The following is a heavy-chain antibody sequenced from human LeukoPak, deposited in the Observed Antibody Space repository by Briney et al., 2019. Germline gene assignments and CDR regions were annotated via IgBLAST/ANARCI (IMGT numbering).Heavy chain of an antibody. CDR1: GYTFTGYY. CDR2: INPNSGGT. J-gene: IGHJ4*02. V-gene: IGHV1-2*02. D-gene: IGHD6-13*01. Sequence: ASVKVSCKASGYTFTGYYMHWVRQAPGQGLEWMGWINPNSGGTNYAQKFQGRVTMTRDTSISTAYMELSRLRSDDTAVYYCARVGIAAAGGGWRDYFDYWGQGTLVTVSS. CDR3: ARVGIAAAGGGWRDYFDY.